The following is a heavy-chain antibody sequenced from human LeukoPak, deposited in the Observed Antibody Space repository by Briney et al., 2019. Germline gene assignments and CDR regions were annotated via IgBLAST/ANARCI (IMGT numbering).Heavy chain of an antibody. CDR2: IYYSGST. D-gene: IGHD6-13*01. J-gene: IGHJ3*02. CDR1: GGSISSYY. Sequence: PSETLSLTCTVSGGSISSYYWSWIRQPPGKGLEWIGYIYYSGSTNYNPSLKSRVTISLDTSKNQVSLKLRSVTDADTAVYYCVTGYSSSWYFAFDIWGQGTMVTVSS. V-gene: IGHV4-59*12. CDR3: VTGYSSSWYFAFDI.